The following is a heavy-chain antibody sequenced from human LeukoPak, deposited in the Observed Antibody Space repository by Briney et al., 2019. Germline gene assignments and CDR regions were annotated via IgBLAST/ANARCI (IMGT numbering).Heavy chain of an antibody. CDR1: GFTFSSYA. CDR3: AKFPPGSYYYGIDV. J-gene: IGHJ6*02. Sequence: GGSLRLSCAASGFTFSSYAVSWVRQAPGKGLEWVSAISGSGGSTYYADSVKGRFTISRDNSKNTLYLQMNSLRAEDTAVYYCAKFPPGSYYYGIDVWGQGTTVTVSS. V-gene: IGHV3-23*01. CDR2: ISGSGGST. D-gene: IGHD3-10*01.